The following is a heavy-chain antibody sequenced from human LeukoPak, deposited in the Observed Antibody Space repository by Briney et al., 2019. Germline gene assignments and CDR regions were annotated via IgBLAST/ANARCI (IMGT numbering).Heavy chain of an antibody. CDR3: ARVRGKWSWSTGYYYGTDV. CDR1: GGSFSGYY. Sequence: PSETLSLTCAVYGGSFSGYYWSWIRQPPGKGLEWIGEINHSGSTNYNPSLKSRVTISVDTSKNQFSLKLSSVTAADTAVYYCARVRGKWSWSTGYYYGTDVWGQGTTVTVSS. V-gene: IGHV4-34*01. D-gene: IGHD2-15*01. J-gene: IGHJ6*02. CDR2: INHSGST.